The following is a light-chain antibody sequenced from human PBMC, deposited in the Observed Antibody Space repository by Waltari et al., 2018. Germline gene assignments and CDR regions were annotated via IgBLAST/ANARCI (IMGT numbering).Light chain of an antibody. Sequence: QSALTQPASVSGSPGQSITISCTGTSSDVGGYDYVSWYQHHPGRAPPLMIYDVSNRPSGVSDRFSGSKSGNTASLTISGLLPEDEADYYCCSYAGTNSLVFGGGTRLTVL. J-gene: IGLJ2*01. CDR3: CSYAGTNSLV. CDR2: DVS. V-gene: IGLV2-14*03. CDR1: SSDVGGYDY.